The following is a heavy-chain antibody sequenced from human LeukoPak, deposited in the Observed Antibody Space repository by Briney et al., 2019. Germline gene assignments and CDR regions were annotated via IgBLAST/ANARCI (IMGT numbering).Heavy chain of an antibody. J-gene: IGHJ4*02. CDR1: GGSISSSRYY. Sequence: SETLSLTCTVSGGSISSSRYYWGWIRQPPGKGLEWIGSIYYSGSTYYNPSLKSRVTISVDTSKNQFSLKLSSVTAADTAVYYCAKYSGSYPYYFDYWGQGTLVTVSS. D-gene: IGHD1-26*01. V-gene: IGHV4-39*07. CDR2: IYYSGST. CDR3: AKYSGSYPYYFDY.